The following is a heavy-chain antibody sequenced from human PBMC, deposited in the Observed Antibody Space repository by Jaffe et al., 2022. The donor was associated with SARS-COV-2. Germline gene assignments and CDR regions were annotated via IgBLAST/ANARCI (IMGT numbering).Heavy chain of an antibody. Sequence: EVQMVESGGGLVKPGGSLRLSCAASGFTFTNAWMSWVRQAPGKGLEWVGRIKSKLDGGTTDYAAPVKGRFTISRDDSRNTLYLQMNSLKTEDTAVYYCTTDYHPRDYGDYRPMVVWGQGTLVTVSS. CDR2: IKSKLDGGTT. CDR3: TTDYHPRDYGDYRPMVV. D-gene: IGHD4-17*01. V-gene: IGHV3-15*01. CDR1: GFTFTNAW. J-gene: IGHJ4*02.